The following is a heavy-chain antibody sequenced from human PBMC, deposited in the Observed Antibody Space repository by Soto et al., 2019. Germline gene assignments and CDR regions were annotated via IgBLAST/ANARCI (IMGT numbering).Heavy chain of an antibody. CDR1: GYSFSSYW. Sequence: EVQLVQSGAEVKKPGESLKISCQGSGYSFSSYWIGWVRQMPGKGLEWMAFIDPHSNTRYSPSFEGQITISADKSISPAYLQWSSLKASDTAIYYCARRTYTSGWRHYFDYWGQGTLVTVSS. V-gene: IGHV5-51*01. J-gene: IGHJ4*02. D-gene: IGHD6-19*01. CDR2: IDPHSNT. CDR3: ARRTYTSGWRHYFDY.